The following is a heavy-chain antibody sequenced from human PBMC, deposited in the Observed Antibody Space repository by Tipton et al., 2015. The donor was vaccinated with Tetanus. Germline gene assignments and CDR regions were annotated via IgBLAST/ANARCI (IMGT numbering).Heavy chain of an antibody. CDR2: ISYSSTSI. Sequence: SLRLSCAASGFSFRDFGMNWVRQAPGKGLEWISYISYSSTSIYYADSVKGRFVVSRDNAKNSLYLQMNSLRAEDTAVYYCVRVLKGAKCSRSSCYGYGMDVWGQGTTVTVSS. V-gene: IGHV3-48*01. D-gene: IGHD2-2*01. CDR3: VRVLKGAKCSRSSCYGYGMDV. J-gene: IGHJ6*02. CDR1: GFSFRDFG.